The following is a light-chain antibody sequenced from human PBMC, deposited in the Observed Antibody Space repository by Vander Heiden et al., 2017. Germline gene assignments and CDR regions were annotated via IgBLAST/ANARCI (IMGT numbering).Light chain of an antibody. CDR2: WAS. J-gene: IGKJ3*01. CDR3: HQYYTLPLT. CDR1: QPVLFDFNNKNY. V-gene: IGKV4-1*01. Sequence: DIVMTQAPDSLAVSLGERATINCKSSQPVLFDFNNKNYLAWYQQKPGQPPKLLINWASARQSGVPDRFSGSGSGTDFTLTINNLQAEDVAVYFCHQYYTLPLTFGPGTRLDFK.